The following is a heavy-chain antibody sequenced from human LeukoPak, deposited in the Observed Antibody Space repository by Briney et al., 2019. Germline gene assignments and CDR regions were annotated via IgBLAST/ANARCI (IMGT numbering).Heavy chain of an antibody. V-gene: IGHV1-2*02. CDR1: GYTFTVYY. Sequence: ASVRVSCKASGYTFTVYYMHWVRQAPGQGLEWMGWINPNSGGTNYAQKFQGRVTMTRDTSISTAYMELRRLRSDDTAVYYCAREAGATGDYFDYWGQGTLVTVSS. J-gene: IGHJ4*02. D-gene: IGHD1-26*01. CDR3: AREAGATGDYFDY. CDR2: INPNSGGT.